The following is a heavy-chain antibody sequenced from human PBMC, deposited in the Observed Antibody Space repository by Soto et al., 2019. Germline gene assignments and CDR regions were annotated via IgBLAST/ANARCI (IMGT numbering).Heavy chain of an antibody. Sequence: GGSLRLSCAASGFSVSDYAIAWVRQAPGKGLEWVSSLSGSETMRQADSVKGRFTISRDNSKNTVYLQMNNLRVEDTALYYCTKSPRVATVFRWGLDPWGQGTLVTVS. CDR2: LSGSETM. CDR1: GFSVSDYA. J-gene: IGHJ5*02. V-gene: IGHV3-23*01. CDR3: TKSPRVATVFRWGLDP. D-gene: IGHD5-12*01.